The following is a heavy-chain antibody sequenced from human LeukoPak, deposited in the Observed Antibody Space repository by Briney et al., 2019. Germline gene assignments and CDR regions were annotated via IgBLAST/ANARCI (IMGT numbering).Heavy chain of an antibody. J-gene: IGHJ6*02. Sequence: GGSLRLSCAASGFTFSNYWMSWVRQAPGKGLEWVANIKQDGSEKYYVDSVKGRFTVSRDNAENSLYLQMNSLRAEDTAVYYCARDSGMDVWGQGTTVTVSS. V-gene: IGHV3-7*01. CDR2: IKQDGSEK. CDR1: GFTFSNYW. CDR3: ARDSGMDV.